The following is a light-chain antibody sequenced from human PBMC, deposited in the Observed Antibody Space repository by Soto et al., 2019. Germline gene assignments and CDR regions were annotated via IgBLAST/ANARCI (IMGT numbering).Light chain of an antibody. V-gene: IGKV1-33*01. CDR2: DAS. Sequence: DIQMTRSPSSLSASVGDRVTITCQASQDISNYLNWYQQKPGKAPKLLIYDASSLQTGVPSRFSGSGSGTDFTFTISSLQPEDIATYYCQQYDNLPYTFGQGTKLEIK. J-gene: IGKJ2*01. CDR1: QDISNY. CDR3: QQYDNLPYT.